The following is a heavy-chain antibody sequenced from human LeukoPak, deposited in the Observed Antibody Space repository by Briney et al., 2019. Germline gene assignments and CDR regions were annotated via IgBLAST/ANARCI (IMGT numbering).Heavy chain of an antibody. CDR1: GGTFSSYA. D-gene: IGHD4-17*01. Sequence: GSSVKVSCKASGGTFSSYAISWVRQAPGQGLEWMGGIIPIFGTANYAQKFQGRVTITADESTSTAYMELSSLRSEGTAVYYCAREAGYGDYALSDYWGQGTLVTVSS. CDR2: IIPIFGTA. V-gene: IGHV1-69*01. J-gene: IGHJ4*02. CDR3: AREAGYGDYALSDY.